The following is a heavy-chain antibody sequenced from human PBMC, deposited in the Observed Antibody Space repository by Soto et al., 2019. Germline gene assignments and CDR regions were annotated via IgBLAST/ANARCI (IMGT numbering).Heavy chain of an antibody. CDR1: GGTFSSHT. J-gene: IGHJ4*02. D-gene: IGHD3-9*01. Sequence: SVKLSCKASGGTFSSHTISWVRQAPGQGLEWMGRIIPILGIANYAQKFQGRVTITADKSTSTAYMELSSLRSQDTAVYYCFDRLREFGWPPDYCRQGHLVTVSS. CDR3: FDRLREFGWPPDY. CDR2: IIPILGIA. V-gene: IGHV1-69*02.